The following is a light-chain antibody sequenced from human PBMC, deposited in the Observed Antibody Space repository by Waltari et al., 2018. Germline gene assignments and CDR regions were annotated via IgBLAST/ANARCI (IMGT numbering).Light chain of an antibody. Sequence: ITHSPTTLSLSTGDRATLSCRASQSVSTNLAWYQKKPGQAPRLLIYGASIRATGIPARFSGRGAGTEFTLTISSLQSEDFAVYYCQQYNNWPPYIFGQGSQLEI. V-gene: IGKV3-15*01. CDR1: QSVSTN. CDR3: QQYNNWPPYI. CDR2: GAS. J-gene: IGKJ2*01.